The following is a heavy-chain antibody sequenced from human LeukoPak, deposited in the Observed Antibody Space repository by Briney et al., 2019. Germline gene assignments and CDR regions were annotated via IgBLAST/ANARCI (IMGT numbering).Heavy chain of an antibody. J-gene: IGHJ5*02. CDR3: ARRYCSSTSCYFWFDP. D-gene: IGHD2-2*01. V-gene: IGHV7-4-1*02. CDR2: INTNTGNP. CDR1: GYTFTSYA. Sequence: ASVKVSCKASGYTFTSYAMNWVRQAPGQGLEWMGWINTNTGNPTYAQGFTGRFVFSLDTSVSTAYLQISSLKAEDTAVYYCARRYCSSTSCYFWFDPWGQGTLVTVSS.